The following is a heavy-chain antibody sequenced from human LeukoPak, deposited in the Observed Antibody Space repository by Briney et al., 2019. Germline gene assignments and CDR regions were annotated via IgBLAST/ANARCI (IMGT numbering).Heavy chain of an antibody. CDR3: ASSSWSRSNWFDP. CDR2: IHSGGST. CDR1: GFTVNSNY. V-gene: IGHV3-66*02. Sequence: GGSLRLSCAASGFTVNSNYMTWVRQAPGKGLEWVSVIHSGGSTFYADFVKGRFTISRDNSTNTLYLQMNSLRTDDTAVYYCASSSWSRSNWFDPWGQGTLVTVSS. J-gene: IGHJ5*02. D-gene: IGHD6-13*01.